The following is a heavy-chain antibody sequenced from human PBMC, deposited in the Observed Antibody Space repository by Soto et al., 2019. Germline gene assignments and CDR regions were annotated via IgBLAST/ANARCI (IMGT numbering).Heavy chain of an antibody. CDR3: ARHYSSAWYKVDF. J-gene: IGHJ4*01. CDR1: GDSMSLYY. V-gene: IGHV4-59*08. Sequence: KASETLSLTCTVSGDSMSLYYWSWIRLPPGKGLEWIGYVYYDGSTNYNPSLKGRVTMSVDTSENQFSLKLNSVTAADTAMYYCARHYSSAWYKVDFWGQGTLVTVSS. CDR2: VYYDGST. D-gene: IGHD6-13*01.